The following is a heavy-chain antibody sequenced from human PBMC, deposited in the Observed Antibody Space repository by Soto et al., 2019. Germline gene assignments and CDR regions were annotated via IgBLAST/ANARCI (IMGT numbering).Heavy chain of an antibody. J-gene: IGHJ4*02. CDR3: ARGGTPLRGYYFNY. D-gene: IGHD3-16*01. V-gene: IGHV4-30-4*01. CDR1: GDSISSGDYY. CDR2: IYYGGSS. Sequence: PSETLSLTCTVSGDSISSGDYYWSWIRQPPGKGLEWIGYIYYGGSSYYNPSLKSRVTISADTSKNQFSLKLTSVTAADTAVYFCARGGTPLRGYYFNYGGQGTLVTVPS.